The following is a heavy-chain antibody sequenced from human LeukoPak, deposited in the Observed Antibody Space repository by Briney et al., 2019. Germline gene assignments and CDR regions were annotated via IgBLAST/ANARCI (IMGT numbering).Heavy chain of an antibody. CDR1: GGSFSGYY. J-gene: IGHJ4*02. CDR3: AGHYYDNSGYKYDY. V-gene: IGHV4-34*01. D-gene: IGHD3-22*01. Sequence: SETLSLTCAVYGGSFSGYYWSWIRQPPGKGLEWIGEINHSGSTNYNPSLKSRVTISVDTSKNQFSLKLSSVTAADTAVYYCAGHYYDNSGYKYDYWGQGTLVTVSS. CDR2: INHSGST.